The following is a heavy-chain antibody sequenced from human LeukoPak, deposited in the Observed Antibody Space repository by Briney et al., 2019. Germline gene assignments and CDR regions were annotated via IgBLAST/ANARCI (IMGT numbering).Heavy chain of an antibody. J-gene: IGHJ4*02. D-gene: IGHD3-10*01. CDR2: MHHSGST. Sequence: PSETLSLTCAVSDFSISSGYHWGWVRQPPGKGLGWIGSMHHSGSTYYNPSLKSRVTMSTDTSKSQFSLKLSSVTAADTAVYYVARNGSISTFDYWGKGPLVTVSS. CDR1: DFSISSGYH. V-gene: IGHV4-38-2*01. CDR3: ARNGSISTFDY.